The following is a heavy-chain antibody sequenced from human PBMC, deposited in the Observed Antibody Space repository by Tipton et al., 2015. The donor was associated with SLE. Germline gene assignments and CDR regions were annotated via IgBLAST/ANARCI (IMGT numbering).Heavy chain of an antibody. CDR1: GGSISSYY. J-gene: IGHJ4*02. V-gene: IGHV4-4*08. D-gene: IGHD3-3*01. CDR3: ARRRDFGVVISYYFDY. CDR2: IYTSGST. Sequence: TLSLTCTVSGGSISSYYWSWIRQSPGRGLEWIGYIYTSGSTNYNPSLKSRVTISADTSKNQFSLKLSSVTAADTAVYYCARRRDFGVVISYYFDYWGQGTLVTVSS.